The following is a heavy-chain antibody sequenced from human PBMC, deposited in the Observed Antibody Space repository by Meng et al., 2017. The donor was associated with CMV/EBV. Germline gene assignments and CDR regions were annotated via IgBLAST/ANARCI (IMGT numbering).Heavy chain of an antibody. CDR1: GFTVSSNY. V-gene: IGHV3-53*01. Sequence: GESLKISCAASGFTVSSNYMSWVRQAPGKGLEWVSAIYSGGSTYYADSVKGRFTISRDNSKNTLYLQMNSLRAEDTAVYYCARGATVTVEDYWGQGTLVTVSS. CDR3: ARGATVTVEDY. J-gene: IGHJ4*02. CDR2: IYSGGST. D-gene: IGHD4-17*01.